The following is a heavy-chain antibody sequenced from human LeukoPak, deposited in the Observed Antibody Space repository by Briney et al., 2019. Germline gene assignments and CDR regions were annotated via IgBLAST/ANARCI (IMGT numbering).Heavy chain of an antibody. V-gene: IGHV3-23*01. Sequence: PGGSLRLSCAASGFTFSSYAMSWVRQAPGKGLEWVSAISGSGASTYYADSVKGRFTISRDNSNNTLYLQMNSLRAEDTAVYYCAKTLYSSSSGGIDYWGQGTLVTVSS. J-gene: IGHJ4*02. CDR2: ISGSGAST. D-gene: IGHD6-6*01. CDR3: AKTLYSSSSGGIDY. CDR1: GFTFSSYA.